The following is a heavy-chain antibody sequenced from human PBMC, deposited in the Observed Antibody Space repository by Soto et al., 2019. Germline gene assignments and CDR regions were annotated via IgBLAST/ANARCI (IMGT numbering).Heavy chain of an antibody. J-gene: IGHJ4*02. D-gene: IGHD6-19*01. Sequence: PGGSLRLSCAASVFTFSSYSMNWVRQAPGEGLEWVASVKQDGSEIYYGDSVKGRFTISRDNAKNSLFLQLNSLRAEDTAMYYCARDPGISSGWYYFDYWGQGTLVTVSS. CDR1: VFTFSSYS. V-gene: IGHV3-7*05. CDR2: VKQDGSEI. CDR3: ARDPGISSGWYYFDY.